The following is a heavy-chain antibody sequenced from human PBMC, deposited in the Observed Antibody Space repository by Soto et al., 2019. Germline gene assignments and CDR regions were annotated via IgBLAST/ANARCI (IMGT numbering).Heavy chain of an antibody. CDR2: INPSGGST. CDR3: ARDTGVDVVVRPPHFDY. Sequence: QVQLVQSGAEVKKSGASVKVSCKASGYTFTSYYMHWVRQAPGQGLEWMGIINPSGGSTSYAQKFQGRVTMTRDTSTSTVYMELSSLRSEDTAVYYCARDTGVDVVVRPPHFDYWGQGTLVTVSS. D-gene: IGHD2-2*01. CDR1: GYTFTSYY. V-gene: IGHV1-46*01. J-gene: IGHJ4*02.